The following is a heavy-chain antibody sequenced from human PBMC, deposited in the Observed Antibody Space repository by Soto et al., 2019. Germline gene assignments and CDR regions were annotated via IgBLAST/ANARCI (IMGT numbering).Heavy chain of an antibody. D-gene: IGHD2-2*02. CDR1: GYSFTSYW. CDR3: ARHGCSSTSCYTHDYYYGMDV. V-gene: IGHV5-51*01. CDR2: IYPGDSDT. J-gene: IGHJ6*02. Sequence: GESLKISCKGSGYSFTSYWIGWVRQMPGKGLEWMGIIYPGDSDTRYSPSFQGQVTISADKSISTAYLQWSSLKASDTAMYYCARHGCSSTSCYTHDYYYGMDVWGQGTTVTVYS.